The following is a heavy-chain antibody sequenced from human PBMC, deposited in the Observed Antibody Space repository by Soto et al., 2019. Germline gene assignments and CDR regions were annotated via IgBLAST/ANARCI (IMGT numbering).Heavy chain of an antibody. D-gene: IGHD5-18*01. V-gene: IGHV1-18*01. CDR1: GYTFTSYG. J-gene: IGHJ4*02. CDR2: ISAYNGNT. CDR3: ASGLLVGYGLEGESD. Sequence: QVQLVQSGAEVKKPGASVKVSCKASGYTFTSYGISWVRQAPGQGLEWMGWISAYNGNTKYARKLQGRVTMTTDTCRSTAYMGRRSLRSDDTAVYFCASGLLVGYGLEGESDWGQGTLVTVSS.